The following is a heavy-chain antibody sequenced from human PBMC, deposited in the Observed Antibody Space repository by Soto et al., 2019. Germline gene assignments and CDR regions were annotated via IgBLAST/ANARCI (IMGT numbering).Heavy chain of an antibody. Sequence: GGSLRLSCAASGFTFSNAWMSWVRQAPGKGLEWVGRIKSKTDGGTTDYAAPVKGRFTISRDDSKNTLYLQMNSLKTEDTAVYYCTTEDYDYVWGSSGWDQGTLVTVSS. CDR1: GFTFSNAW. J-gene: IGHJ4*02. V-gene: IGHV3-15*01. D-gene: IGHD3-16*01. CDR3: TTEDYDYVWGSSG. CDR2: IKSKTDGGTT.